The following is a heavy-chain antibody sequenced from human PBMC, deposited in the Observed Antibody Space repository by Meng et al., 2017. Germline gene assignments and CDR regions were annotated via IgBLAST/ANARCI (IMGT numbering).Heavy chain of an antibody. J-gene: IGHJ4*02. Sequence: VPGLVWAAGHPSLSGTVSGGSVGSGNYYWSWIRQPPGKGLEWIGYIVYSGSTTYNPSLKARFTIAVDTSKNQLSLRLASVTAADTAVYFCARDVGGDNETLFDYWGQGTLVTVSS. D-gene: IGHD2-21*02. CDR1: GGSVGSGNYY. V-gene: IGHV4-61*01. CDR2: IVYSGST. CDR3: ARDVGGDNETLFDY.